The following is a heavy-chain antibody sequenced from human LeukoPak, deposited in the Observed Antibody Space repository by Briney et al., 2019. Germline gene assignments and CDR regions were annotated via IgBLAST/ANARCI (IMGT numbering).Heavy chain of an antibody. V-gene: IGHV1-2*02. Sequence: ASVKVSCKASGYTFTGYYMHWVRQAPGQGLEWMGWINPNSGGTNYAQKFQGRVTMTRDTSISTAYMELSRLRSDDTAVYYCARDLGQLLYFNWFDPWGQGTLVTVSS. CDR1: GYTFTGYY. J-gene: IGHJ5*02. CDR2: INPNSGGT. D-gene: IGHD3-10*01. CDR3: ARDLGQLLYFNWFDP.